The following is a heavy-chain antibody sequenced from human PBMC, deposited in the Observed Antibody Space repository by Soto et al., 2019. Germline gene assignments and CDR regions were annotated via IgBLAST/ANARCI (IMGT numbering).Heavy chain of an antibody. CDR1: GYTFTSYA. J-gene: IGHJ4*02. D-gene: IGHD1-20*01. Sequence: QVQLVQSGAEEKKPGASVKVSRKASGYTFTSYAMHWVRQAPGQRLEWMGWINAGNGNTKYSQKFQGRVTITRDTSASTAYMELRSLRSEDTAVYYCARGITLPTPLDYWGQGTLVTVSS. CDR3: ARGITLPTPLDY. V-gene: IGHV1-3*05. CDR2: INAGNGNT.